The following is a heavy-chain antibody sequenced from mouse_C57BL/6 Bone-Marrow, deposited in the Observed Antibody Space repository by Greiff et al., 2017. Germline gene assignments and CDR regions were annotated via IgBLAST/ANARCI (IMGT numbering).Heavy chain of an antibody. J-gene: IGHJ4*01. CDR2: IWGGGST. Sequence: VQLKESGPGLVAPSQCLSITCTVSGFSLTSYGVDWVRQPPGKGLEWLGVIWGGGSTNYNSALMSRLSISKDNSKCKVFVKMNSLQTDDTAMDCCAKRGLLLLMDYWGQGTSVTVSS. V-gene: IGHV2-9*01. D-gene: IGHD2-3*01. CDR1: GFSLTSYG. CDR3: AKRGLLLLMDY.